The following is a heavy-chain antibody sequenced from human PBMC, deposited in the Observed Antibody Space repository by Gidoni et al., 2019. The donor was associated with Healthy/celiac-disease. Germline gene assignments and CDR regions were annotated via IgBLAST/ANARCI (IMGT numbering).Heavy chain of an antibody. CDR2: ISWNSGSI. D-gene: IGHD3-9*01. J-gene: IGHJ5*02. V-gene: IGHV3-9*01. CDR3: AKDTLGDYDILTGPYNWFDP. Sequence: EVQLVESGGGLVQPGRSLRLSCAASGFTFDDYAMHWVRQAPGKGLEWVSGISWNSGSIGYADSVKGRFTISRDNAKNSLYLQMNSLRAEDTALYYCAKDTLGDYDILTGPYNWFDPWGQGTLVTVSS. CDR1: GFTFDDYA.